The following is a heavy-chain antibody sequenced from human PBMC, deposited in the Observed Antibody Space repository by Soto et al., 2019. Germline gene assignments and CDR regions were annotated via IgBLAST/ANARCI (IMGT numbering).Heavy chain of an antibody. CDR3: ARWYGMVAATRWSRENYYYYMDV. V-gene: IGHV1-18*01. Sequence: VASVKVSCKASGYTFTSYGISWVRQAPGQGLEWMGWISAYNGNTNYAQKLQGRVTMTTDTSTSTAYMELRSLRSDDTAVYYCARWYGMVAATRWSRENYYYYMDVWGKGTTVTVSS. D-gene: IGHD2-15*01. CDR2: ISAYNGNT. CDR1: GYTFTSYG. J-gene: IGHJ6*03.